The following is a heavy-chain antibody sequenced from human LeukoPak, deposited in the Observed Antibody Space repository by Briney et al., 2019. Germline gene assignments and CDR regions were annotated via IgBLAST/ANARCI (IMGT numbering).Heavy chain of an antibody. V-gene: IGHV3-21*01. Sequence: GGSQRLSCVVSGITFRRYNMNWARHAPGKGLECVSSISRSSIYIYYADSVKGRFTISRDNAKNSLYLQMNILRADDTAFYYCARDPRLCTGRPCGEEYFDYWGQGTLVTVSS. CDR2: ISRSSIYI. CDR3: ARDPRLCTGRPCGEEYFDY. D-gene: IGHD2-8*02. J-gene: IGHJ4*02. CDR1: GITFRRYN.